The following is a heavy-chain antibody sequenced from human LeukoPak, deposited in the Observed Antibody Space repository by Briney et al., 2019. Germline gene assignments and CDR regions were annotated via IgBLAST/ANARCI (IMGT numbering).Heavy chain of an antibody. V-gene: IGHV3-7*01. CDR2: IKEDGSGK. CDR1: GFSFNYYW. CDR3: ARDQYQVPYYSQYYGMDV. D-gene: IGHD2-2*01. J-gene: IGHJ6*02. Sequence: GGSLRLSCVASGFSFNYYWMSWVRQAPGKGLEWVANIKEDGSGKYYVDSVKGRFTISRDNAKKSLSLQMDSLRVEDTAVYYCARDQYQVPYYSQYYGMDVWGQGTTVIVSS.